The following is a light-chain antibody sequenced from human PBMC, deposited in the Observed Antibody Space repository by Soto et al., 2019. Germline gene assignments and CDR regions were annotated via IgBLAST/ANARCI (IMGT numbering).Light chain of an antibody. CDR1: SSDVGGYNY. CDR3: SAYTSSSTLGV. V-gene: IGLV2-14*01. J-gene: IGLJ1*01. Sequence: QSALTQPASVSGSPGQSITISCTGTSSDVGGYNYVSWDQQHPGKAPKLMIYEVNNRPSGVSNRFSGSKSGSTASLTSSGLQAEDEADQDCSAYTSSSTLGVVGTGTKLTVL. CDR2: EVN.